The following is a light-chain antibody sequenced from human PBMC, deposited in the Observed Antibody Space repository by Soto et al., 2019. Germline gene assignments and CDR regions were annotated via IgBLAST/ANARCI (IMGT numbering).Light chain of an antibody. CDR1: SSDVGGYDF. V-gene: IGLV2-14*01. CDR3: SSYTSDWGV. CDR2: EVR. Sequence: QSALTQPASVCGSPGQSITISCTGTSSDVGGYDFVSWYQHHPGKAPKLIIYEVRTRPSGISDRFSGSKSGNTASLTISGLQAEDEADYYCSSYTSDWGVFGTGTKVTVL. J-gene: IGLJ1*01.